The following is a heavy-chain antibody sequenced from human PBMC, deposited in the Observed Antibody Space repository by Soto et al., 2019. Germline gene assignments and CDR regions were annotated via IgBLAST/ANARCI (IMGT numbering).Heavy chain of an antibody. CDR3: ARDRSGHLDY. CDR1: GGSISSGGYY. J-gene: IGHJ4*02. CDR2: IYYSGST. Sequence: SETLSLTCTVSGGSISSGGYYWSWIRQHPGKGLEWIGYIYYSGSTYYNPSLKSRVTIPVDTSKNQFSLKLSSVTAADTAVYYCARDRSGHLDYWGQGSLVTVSS. V-gene: IGHV4-31*03.